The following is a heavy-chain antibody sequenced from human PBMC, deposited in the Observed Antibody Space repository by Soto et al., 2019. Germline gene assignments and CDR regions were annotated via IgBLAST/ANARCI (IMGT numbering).Heavy chain of an antibody. D-gene: IGHD1-1*01. V-gene: IGHV4-34*01. CDR2: INESGST. Sequence: QVQLQQWGAGLVKPSETLSLSCAVYGQSFSGHSWAWIRQPPGKGLEWIGEINESGSTYYNPSLKSPVTISTDTSKTQFSLKLSSVSAADTAAYFCARGSGIVALPGELEDVKYDYWGQGTLVNVSS. CDR3: ARGSGIVALPGELEDVKYDY. J-gene: IGHJ4*02. CDR1: GQSFSGHS.